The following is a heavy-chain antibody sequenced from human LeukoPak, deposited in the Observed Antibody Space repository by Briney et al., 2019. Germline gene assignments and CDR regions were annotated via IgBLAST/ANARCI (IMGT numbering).Heavy chain of an antibody. CDR2: INPNSGVS. Sequence: ASVKVSCKASGYTFTGSYMHWVRQAPGQGLEWMGWINPNSGVSNYAQKFRGRVTMTRDTSISTAYMELSRLTSDDTAVYYCARVKGRVFGVITTKERYFDYWGQGTLVTVSS. D-gene: IGHD3-3*01. CDR1: GYTFTGSY. J-gene: IGHJ4*02. CDR3: ARVKGRVFGVITTKERYFDY. V-gene: IGHV1-2*02.